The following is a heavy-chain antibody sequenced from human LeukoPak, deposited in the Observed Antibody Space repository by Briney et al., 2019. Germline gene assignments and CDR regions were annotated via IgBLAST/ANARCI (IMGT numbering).Heavy chain of an antibody. Sequence: GGSLRLSCAASGFTFSSYEMNWVRQAPGEGLEWVSYISSSGSTIYYADSVKGRFTISRDNAKNSPYLQMNSLRAEDTAVYYCAELGITMIGGVWGKGTTVTISS. D-gene: IGHD3-10*02. CDR2: ISSSGSTI. CDR1: GFTFSSYE. V-gene: IGHV3-48*03. J-gene: IGHJ6*04. CDR3: AELGITMIGGV.